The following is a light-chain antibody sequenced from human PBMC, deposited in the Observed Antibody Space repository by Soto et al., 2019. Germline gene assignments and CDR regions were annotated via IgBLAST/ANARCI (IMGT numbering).Light chain of an antibody. CDR1: NSNIGSNT. Sequence: QSALTQPPSASGTPGQRVTISCSGSNSNIGSNTVNWYQQLPGTAPKLLIYYDNLRPSGVPDRISGSKSGTSASLAISGLQSDDEADYYCAAWDDSLNGRVFGTATKVTVL. CDR2: YDN. J-gene: IGLJ1*01. CDR3: AAWDDSLNGRV. V-gene: IGLV1-44*01.